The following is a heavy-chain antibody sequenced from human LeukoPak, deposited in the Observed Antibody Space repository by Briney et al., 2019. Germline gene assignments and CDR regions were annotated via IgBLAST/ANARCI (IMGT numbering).Heavy chain of an antibody. CDR2: INPNNGGT. Sequence: GASVKVSCKASGYTFTGYNMHWVRQAPGQGLEWMGWINPNNGGTIYAQKFRGRVTMTRDTSISTAYMELSSLRSDDTAVYYCARPLNDHTFDYWGQGTLVTVSS. D-gene: IGHD1-14*01. CDR1: GYTFTGYN. CDR3: ARPLNDHTFDY. V-gene: IGHV1-2*02. J-gene: IGHJ4*02.